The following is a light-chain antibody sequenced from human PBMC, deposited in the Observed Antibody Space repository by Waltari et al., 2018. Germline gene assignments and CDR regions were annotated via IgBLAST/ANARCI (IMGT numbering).Light chain of an antibody. CDR1: GSNIGAGYD. J-gene: IGLJ3*02. Sequence: QSVLTQPPSVSGAPGQRVTIACTGSGSNIGAGYDVHWYQQVPRAAPKLLIYGSSSRPLGVPDRFFGSTSGTSASLAIIGLQAEYEADYYCQSYDITLRVVFGGGTKLTVL. V-gene: IGLV1-40*01. CDR2: GSS. CDR3: QSYDITLRVV.